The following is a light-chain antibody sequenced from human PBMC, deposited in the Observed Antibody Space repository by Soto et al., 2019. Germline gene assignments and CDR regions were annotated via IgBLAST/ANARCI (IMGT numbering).Light chain of an antibody. Sequence: EIVMTQSPATLSVSPGERATLSCRASQSVSNYLAWYQQKPGQAPRLLIYGASTRATGIPARFSGGGSETDFTLTISSLQSEDFATYYCQQYNSYPWTFGQGTKVESK. V-gene: IGKV3-15*01. CDR1: QSVSNY. J-gene: IGKJ1*01. CDR2: GAS. CDR3: QQYNSYPWT.